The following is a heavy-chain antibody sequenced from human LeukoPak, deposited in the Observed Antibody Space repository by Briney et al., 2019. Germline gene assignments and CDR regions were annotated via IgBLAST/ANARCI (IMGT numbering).Heavy chain of an antibody. J-gene: IGHJ4*02. D-gene: IGHD3-9*01. CDR1: GFTFSNYA. Sequence: GGSLRLSCAASGFTFSNYAKSWVRQAPGKGLEWVSAITVSGGNTYYADSVKGRFTISRDNSKNTVFLQMNSLRAEDTAVYYCAKWGDYDVLTGYYVSDYWGQGTLVTVSS. CDR3: AKWGDYDVLTGYYVSDY. CDR2: ITVSGGNT. V-gene: IGHV3-23*01.